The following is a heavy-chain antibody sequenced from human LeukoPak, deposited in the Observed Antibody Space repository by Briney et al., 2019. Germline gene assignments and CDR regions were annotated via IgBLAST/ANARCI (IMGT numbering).Heavy chain of an antibody. CDR3: ARAPVYSPQPPTDY. J-gene: IGHJ4*02. CDR1: GYTFTSYY. CDR2: INPSGGST. D-gene: IGHD1-14*01. Sequence: ASVKVSCKASGYTFTSYYMHWVRQAPGHGLEWIGIINPSGGSTSYAQKFQGRVTMTRDMSTSTVYTELRSLRSEDTAVYYCARAPVYSPQPPTDYWGQETLVTVSS. V-gene: IGHV1-46*01.